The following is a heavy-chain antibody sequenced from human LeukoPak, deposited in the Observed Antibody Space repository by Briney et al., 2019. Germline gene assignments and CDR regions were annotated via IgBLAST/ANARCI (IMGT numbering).Heavy chain of an antibody. V-gene: IGHV4-38-2*01. CDR2: IYHSGST. CDR1: GYSISSGYY. J-gene: IGHJ4*02. Sequence: AETLSLTCAVSGYSISSGYYWGWIRQPPGKGVEWIGSIYHSGSTYYNPSLKSRVTISVDTSKNQFSLKLSSVTAADTAVYYCARQKDTTMEFDYWGQGTLVTVS. CDR3: ARQKDTTMEFDY. D-gene: IGHD5-18*01.